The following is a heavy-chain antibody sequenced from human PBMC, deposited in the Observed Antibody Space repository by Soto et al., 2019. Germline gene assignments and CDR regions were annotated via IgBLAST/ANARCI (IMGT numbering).Heavy chain of an antibody. V-gene: IGHV3-23*01. J-gene: IGHJ4*02. D-gene: IGHD2-15*01. CDR2: TSGSGGST. CDR1: GFTFSSYA. CDR3: AKELPYCSGGSCYRYYFDY. Sequence: EVQLLESGGGLVQPGGSLRLSCAASGFTFSSYAMSWVRQAPGKGLEWVSGTSGSGGSTYYADSVTGRFTISRDNSKNTLDLQMNSLRAEDTAVYYCAKELPYCSGGSCYRYYFDYWGQGTLVTVSS.